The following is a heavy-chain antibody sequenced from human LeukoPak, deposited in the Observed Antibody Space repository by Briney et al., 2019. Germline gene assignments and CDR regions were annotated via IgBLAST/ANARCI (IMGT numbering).Heavy chain of an antibody. Sequence: ASVKVYCKASGYTFTSYGISWVRQAPGQGLEWMGWISAYNGNTNYAQKLQGRVTMTTDTSTSTAYMELRSLRSDDTAVYYCARGVPAALRLARWFDPWGQGTLVTVSS. V-gene: IGHV1-18*01. CDR2: ISAYNGNT. D-gene: IGHD2-2*02. CDR1: GYTFTSYG. CDR3: ARGVPAALRLARWFDP. J-gene: IGHJ5*02.